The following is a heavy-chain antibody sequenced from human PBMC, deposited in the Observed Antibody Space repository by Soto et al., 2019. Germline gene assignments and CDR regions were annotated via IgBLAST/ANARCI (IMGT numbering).Heavy chain of an antibody. D-gene: IGHD6-13*01. V-gene: IGHV1-69*06. CDR1: GGTFSSYA. Sequence: QVQLVQSGAEVKKPGSSVKVSCKASGGTFSSYAISWVRQAPGQGLEWMGVIIPIFGTANYAQKFQGRVTITADKYTSTDYMELSSLRSEDTAVYYCLAAAGLRIFDYWGQGTLVTVSS. CDR3: LAAAGLRIFDY. CDR2: IIPIFGTA. J-gene: IGHJ4*02.